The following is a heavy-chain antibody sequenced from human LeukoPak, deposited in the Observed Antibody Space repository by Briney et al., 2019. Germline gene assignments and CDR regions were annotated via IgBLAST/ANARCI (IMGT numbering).Heavy chain of an antibody. CDR1: GGTFSSYA. D-gene: IGHD3-3*01. J-gene: IGHJ6*03. CDR2: IIPILGIA. CDR3: ARVGGSGPGPYYYYYMDV. Sequence: SVKVSCKASGGTFSSYAISWVRQAPGQGLEWMGRIIPILGIANYAQKFQGRVTITADESTSTAYMELSSLRSEDTAVYYCARVGGSGPGPYYYYYMDVWGKGTTVTVSS. V-gene: IGHV1-69*04.